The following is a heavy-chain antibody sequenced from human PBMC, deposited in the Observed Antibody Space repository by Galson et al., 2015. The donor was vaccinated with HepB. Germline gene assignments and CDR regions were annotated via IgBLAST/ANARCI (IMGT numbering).Heavy chain of an antibody. D-gene: IGHD2-15*01. CDR3: ARGVGYCSGGSCYSGSTKPNWYFDL. CDR1: GYSFTSYW. CDR2: IYPGDSDT. Sequence: QSGAEVKKPGESLKISCKGSGYSFTSYWIGWVRQMPGKGLEWMGIIYPGDSDTRYSPSFQGQVTISADKSISTAYLQWSSLKASDTAMYYCARGVGYCSGGSCYSGSTKPNWYFDLWGRGTLVTVSS. V-gene: IGHV5-51*01. J-gene: IGHJ2*01.